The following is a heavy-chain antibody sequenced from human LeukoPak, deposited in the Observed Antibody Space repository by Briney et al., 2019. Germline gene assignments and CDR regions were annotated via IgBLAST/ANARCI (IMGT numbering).Heavy chain of an antibody. V-gene: IGHV3-23*01. CDR2: ISGSGGST. CDR1: GFTFSSYA. Sequence: GGSLRLSCAASGFTFSSYAMSWVRQAPGKGLEWVSAISGSGGSTYDADSVRGRFTISRDNSKNTLYLQMNSLRAEDTAKYYCARQQGYCSDGACYFDFWGQGTLVTVSS. J-gene: IGHJ4*02. D-gene: IGHD2-15*01. CDR3: ARQQGYCSDGACYFDF.